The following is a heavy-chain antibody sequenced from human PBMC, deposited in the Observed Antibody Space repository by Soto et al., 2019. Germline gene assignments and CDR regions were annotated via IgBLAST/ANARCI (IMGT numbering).Heavy chain of an antibody. D-gene: IGHD4-17*01. Sequence: SETLSLTCTVSGGSISSYYWSWIRQPPGKGLEWIGYIYYSGSTNYNPSLKSRVTISVDTSKNQFSLKLSSVTAADTAVYYCAGTSTVTTMDYWGQGTLVTVSS. CDR1: GGSISSYY. V-gene: IGHV4-59*01. CDR2: IYYSGST. CDR3: AGTSTVTTMDY. J-gene: IGHJ4*02.